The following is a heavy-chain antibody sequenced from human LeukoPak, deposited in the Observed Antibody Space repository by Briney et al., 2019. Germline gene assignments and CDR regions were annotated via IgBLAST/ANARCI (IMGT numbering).Heavy chain of an antibody. J-gene: IGHJ5*02. Sequence: SETLSLTCTVSGGSISSSSYYWGWIRQPPGKGLEWIGSIYYSGSTYYNPSLKSRVTISVDTSKNQFSLKLSSVTAADTAVYYCAREWSSSCFDPWGQGTLVTVSS. V-gene: IGHV4-39*07. D-gene: IGHD6-13*01. CDR2: IYYSGST. CDR3: AREWSSSCFDP. CDR1: GGSISSSSYY.